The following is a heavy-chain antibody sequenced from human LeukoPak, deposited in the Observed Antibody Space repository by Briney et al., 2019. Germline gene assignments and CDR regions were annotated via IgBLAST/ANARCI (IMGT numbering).Heavy chain of an antibody. D-gene: IGHD6-13*01. CDR3: ARHAEDIAAAGTEFDY. CDR1: GYSFTSYW. V-gene: IGHV5-51*01. Sequence: GESLKISCKGSGYSFTSYWIGWVRQMPGKGLERVGIIYPGDSDTRYSPSFQGQVTISADKSISTAYLQWSSLKASDTAMYYCARHAEDIAAAGTEFDYWGQGTLVTVSS. J-gene: IGHJ4*02. CDR2: IYPGDSDT.